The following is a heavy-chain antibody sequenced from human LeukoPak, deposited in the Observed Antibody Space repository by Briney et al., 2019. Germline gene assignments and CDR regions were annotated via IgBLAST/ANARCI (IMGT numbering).Heavy chain of an antibody. CDR3: ARDRGTGDYDP. Sequence: GGSLRLSCAVSGFTFSRYSMHWVRQAPGKGLEWVSSISSSSSYIYYADSVKGRFTISRDNAKNSLYLQMNSLRAEDTAVYYCARDRGTGDYDPWGQGTLVTVSS. D-gene: IGHD4-17*01. V-gene: IGHV3-21*01. CDR2: ISSSSSYI. J-gene: IGHJ5*02. CDR1: GFTFSRYS.